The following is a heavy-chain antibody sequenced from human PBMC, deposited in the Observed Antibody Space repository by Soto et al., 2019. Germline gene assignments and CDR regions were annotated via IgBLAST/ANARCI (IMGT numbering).Heavy chain of an antibody. CDR1: GYSFTDYW. D-gene: IGHD3-9*01. Sequence: GESLKISCKSSGYSFTDYWIGWVRQMPGKGLEWMGITYPGDSDARYSPSFQGQVTISVDTSINTAFLRWNSLTASDTAMYYCARQDDYNILTGYFYYFDYWGQGSLVTVSS. CDR3: ARQDDYNILTGYFYYFDY. CDR2: TYPGDSDA. V-gene: IGHV5-51*01. J-gene: IGHJ4*02.